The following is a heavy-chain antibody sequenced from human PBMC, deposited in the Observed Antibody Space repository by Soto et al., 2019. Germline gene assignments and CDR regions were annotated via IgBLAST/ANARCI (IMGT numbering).Heavy chain of an antibody. V-gene: IGHV1-69*06. CDR3: ARGGSRFGVVYYFDY. CDR1: GGTFSSYA. D-gene: IGHD3-3*01. Sequence: QVQLVQSGAEVKKPGSSVKVSCKASGGTFSSYAISWVRQAPGQGIEWMGGIIPIFGTANYAQKFQGRVTITADKSTSTAYMALSSLRSDDPAVYSCARGGSRFGVVYYFDYWGQGTLVTVA. J-gene: IGHJ4*02. CDR2: IIPIFGTA.